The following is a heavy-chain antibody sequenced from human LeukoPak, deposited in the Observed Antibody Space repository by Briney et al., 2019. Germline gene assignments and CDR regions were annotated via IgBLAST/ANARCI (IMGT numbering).Heavy chain of an antibody. CDR3: ARIITGTTSGHSDY. CDR2: INHSGST. CDR1: GGSFSGYY. V-gene: IGHV4-34*01. Sequence: SETLSLTCAVYGGSFSGYYWSWIRQPPGKGLEWIGEINHSGSTNYNPSLKSRVTISVDTSKNQFSLKLSSVTAADTAVYYCARIITGTTSGHSDYWGQGTLVTVSS. D-gene: IGHD1-7*01. J-gene: IGHJ4*02.